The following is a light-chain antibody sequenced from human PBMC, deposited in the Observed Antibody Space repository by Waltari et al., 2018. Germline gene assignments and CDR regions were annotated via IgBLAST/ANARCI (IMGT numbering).Light chain of an antibody. Sequence: QSVLTQPPSVSAAPGQKVTISCSGSSSNIGNNYGSWYQPLPGTAPKLLIYDNNKRPSGIPDRFSGSKSGTSATLGITGLQTGDEADYYCGTWDSSLSAGVFGGGTKLTVL. CDR3: GTWDSSLSAGV. J-gene: IGLJ2*01. V-gene: IGLV1-51*01. CDR1: SSNIGNNY. CDR2: DNN.